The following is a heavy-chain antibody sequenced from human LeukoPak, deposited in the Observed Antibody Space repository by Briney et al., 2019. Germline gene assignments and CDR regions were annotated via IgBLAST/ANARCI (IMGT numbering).Heavy chain of an antibody. D-gene: IGHD2-15*01. J-gene: IGHJ4*02. CDR2: ISSSSSTI. CDR3: ARDPYRYCSGGSCYYFDY. V-gene: IGHV3-48*01. Sequence: PGGSLRLSCAASGFTFSSYSMNWVRQAPGKGLEWASYISSSSSTIYYADSVKGRFTISRDNSKNTLYLQMNSLRAEDTAVYYCARDPYRYCSGGSCYYFDYWGQGTLVTVSS. CDR1: GFTFSSYS.